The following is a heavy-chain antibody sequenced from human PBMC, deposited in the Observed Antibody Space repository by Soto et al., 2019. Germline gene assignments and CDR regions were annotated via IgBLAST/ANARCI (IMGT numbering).Heavy chain of an antibody. D-gene: IGHD3-3*01. V-gene: IGHV2-5*01. CDR2: IYWNDDK. J-gene: IGHJ5*02. CDR3: AHGHDFWSGYGWFDP. CDR1: GFSLSTSGVG. Sequence: PTLVNPTQTLTLTCTFSGFSLSTSGVGVGWIRQPPGKALEWLALIYWNDDKRYSPSLKSRLTITKVTSKNQVVLTMTNMVPVDTATYYCAHGHDFWSGYGWFDPWGQGTLVTVSS.